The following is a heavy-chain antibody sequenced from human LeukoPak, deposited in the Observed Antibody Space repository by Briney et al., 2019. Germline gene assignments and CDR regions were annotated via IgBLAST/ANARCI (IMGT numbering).Heavy chain of an antibody. CDR2: INPNSGGT. CDR1: GYTFTGYY. Sequence: ASVKVSCKASGYTFTGYYMHWVRQAPGQGLEWMGWINPNSGGTNYAQKFQGRVTMTRDTSISTAYMELSRLRSDDTAVYYCARDGDFWSGYYTKVYRGKGTLVTVSS. CDR3: ARDGDFWSGYYTKVY. J-gene: IGHJ4*02. D-gene: IGHD3-3*01. V-gene: IGHV1-2*02.